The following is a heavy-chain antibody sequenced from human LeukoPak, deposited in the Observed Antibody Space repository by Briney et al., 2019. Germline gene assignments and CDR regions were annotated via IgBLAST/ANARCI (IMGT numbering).Heavy chain of an antibody. D-gene: IGHD2-2*02. V-gene: IGHV4-59*01. J-gene: IGHJ5*02. CDR1: GGSISSYY. Sequence: PSETLSLTWTVSGGSISSYYWSWIRQPPGKGLEWIGYIYYSGSTNYNPSLKSRVTISVDTSKNQFSLKLSSVTAADTAVYYCARAGYCSSTSCYTGDWFDPWGQGTLVTVSS. CDR2: IYYSGST. CDR3: ARAGYCSSTSCYTGDWFDP.